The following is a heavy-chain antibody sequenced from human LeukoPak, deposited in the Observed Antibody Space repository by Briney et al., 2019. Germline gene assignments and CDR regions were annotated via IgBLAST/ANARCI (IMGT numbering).Heavy chain of an antibody. CDR1: GSTFTSYY. J-gene: IGHJ5*02. Sequence: ASVKVSCKAAGSTFTSYYMHWVRQAPGQGLEWMGIINPSGGSTSYAQKFQGRVTMTRDTSTSTVYMELSSLRSEDTAVYYCARVWEGGFDPWGQGTLVTVSS. D-gene: IGHD1-26*01. V-gene: IGHV1-46*01. CDR2: INPSGGST. CDR3: ARVWEGGFDP.